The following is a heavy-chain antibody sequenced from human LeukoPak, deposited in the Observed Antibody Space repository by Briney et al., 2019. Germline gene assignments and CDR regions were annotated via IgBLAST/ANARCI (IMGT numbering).Heavy chain of an antibody. CDR3: ARVPRKNFWSGYLYYYYYYMDV. D-gene: IGHD3-3*01. CDR2: INPNSGGT. J-gene: IGHJ6*03. Sequence: ASVKVSCKASGYTFTGYYMHWVRQAPGQGLEWMGWINPNSGGTNYAQKFQGRVTMTRNTSISTAYMELSSLRSEDTAVYYCARVPRKNFWSGYLYYYYYYMDVWGKGTTVTVSS. V-gene: IGHV1-2*02. CDR1: GYTFTGYY.